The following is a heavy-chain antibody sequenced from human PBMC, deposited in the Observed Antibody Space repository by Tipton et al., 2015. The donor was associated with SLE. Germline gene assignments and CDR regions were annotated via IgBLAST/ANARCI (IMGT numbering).Heavy chain of an antibody. V-gene: IGHV4-34*01. CDR1: GGSFSGYY. CDR3: ASKLGNNPDN. Sequence: TLSLTCAVYGGSFSGYYWSWIRQPPGKGLEWIGEINHSGSTNYNPSLKSRVTISVDTSKNQFSLKLSSVTAAATAVYYCASKLGNNPDNGGPGPLAAVSS. CDR2: INHSGST. D-gene: IGHD7-27*01. J-gene: IGHJ4*01.